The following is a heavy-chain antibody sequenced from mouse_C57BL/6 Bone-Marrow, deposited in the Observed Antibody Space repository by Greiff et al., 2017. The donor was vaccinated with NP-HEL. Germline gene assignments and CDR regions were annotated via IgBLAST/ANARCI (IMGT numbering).Heavy chain of an antibody. Sequence: QVQLKESGAELARPGASVKLSCKASGYTFTSYGISWVKQRTGPGLEWIGEIYPRSGNTYYNEKFQGKATLTADNSSSTAYMELRSLTSEDSAVYFCARSPYYGSSYDFDYWGQGTTLTVSS. CDR2: IYPRSGNT. D-gene: IGHD1-1*01. J-gene: IGHJ2*01. CDR1: GYTFTSYG. V-gene: IGHV1-81*01. CDR3: ARSPYYGSSYDFDY.